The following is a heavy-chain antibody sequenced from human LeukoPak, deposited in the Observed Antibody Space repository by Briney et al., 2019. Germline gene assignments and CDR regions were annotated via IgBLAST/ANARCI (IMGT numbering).Heavy chain of an antibody. CDR1: GFIFSSYA. J-gene: IGHJ4*02. CDR3: ARDPGGDYVGYYFDY. Sequence: GGSLRLSCAASGFIFSSYAMHWVRQAPGKGLEWVAVILYDGSNKYYADSVKGRFTISRDNSKNTLYLQMNSLRAEDTAVYYCARDPGGDYVGYYFDYWGQGTLVTVSS. V-gene: IGHV3-30*04. CDR2: ILYDGSNK. D-gene: IGHD4-17*01.